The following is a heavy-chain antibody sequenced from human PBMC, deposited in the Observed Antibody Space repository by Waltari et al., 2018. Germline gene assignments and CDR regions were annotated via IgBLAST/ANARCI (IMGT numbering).Heavy chain of an antibody. J-gene: IGHJ4*02. Sequence: QVQLQESGPGLVKPSETLSLTCTVSGYSISSGYYWGWIRQPPGKGLCVIGSIYNSGSTYYIPSLKGRVSISVDTSKNQFSLKLSSVTAADTAVYYCARGRELPAFFDYWGQGTLVTVSS. V-gene: IGHV4-38-2*02. CDR3: ARGRELPAFFDY. D-gene: IGHD1-26*01. CDR1: GYSISSGYY. CDR2: IYNSGST.